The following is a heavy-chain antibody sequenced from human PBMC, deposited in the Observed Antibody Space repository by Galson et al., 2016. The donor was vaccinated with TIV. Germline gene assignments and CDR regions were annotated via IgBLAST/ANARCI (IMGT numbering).Heavy chain of an antibody. CDR2: ISSTGFLT. V-gene: IGHV3-11*05. CDR1: GFTFSDYY. J-gene: IGHJ5*02. CDR3: ARGSLDL. Sequence: SLRLSCAVSGFTFSDYYMVWVRQAPGKGLQWVSYISSTGFLTNYADSVKGRFTVSRDKAKDSVFLQMNSLRAEDTAVYYCARGSLDLWGQGTLVTVSS.